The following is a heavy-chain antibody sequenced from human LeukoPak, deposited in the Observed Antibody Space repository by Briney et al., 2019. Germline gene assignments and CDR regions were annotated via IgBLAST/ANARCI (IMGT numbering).Heavy chain of an antibody. J-gene: IGHJ4*02. CDR2: ISPSSGGT. D-gene: IGHD1-14*01. CDR1: GYTFTDYY. V-gene: IGHV1-2*02. Sequence: ASVKVSCKASGYTFTDYYVHSVRQAPGQGLEWMGWISPSSGGTNYAQKFQGRVTMTRDTSISTAYRGLSSLGSDETAVYYGERGWRFGSIAYWGQGTLVTVSS. CDR3: ERGWRFGSIAY.